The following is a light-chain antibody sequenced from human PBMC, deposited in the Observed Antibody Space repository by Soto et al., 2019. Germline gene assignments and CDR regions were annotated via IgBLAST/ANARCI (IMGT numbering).Light chain of an antibody. J-gene: IGLJ2*01. Sequence: QSALTQPASVSGSPGQSITISCTGTSSDVGAYNYASWYQQYPGEAPKLIIYEVSNRPSGVSNRFSGSKSGNTASLTISGLQAEDEADYYCSSYRTNTAVVFGGGTKVTVL. CDR3: SSYRTNTAVV. CDR1: SSDVGAYNY. CDR2: EVS. V-gene: IGLV2-14*01.